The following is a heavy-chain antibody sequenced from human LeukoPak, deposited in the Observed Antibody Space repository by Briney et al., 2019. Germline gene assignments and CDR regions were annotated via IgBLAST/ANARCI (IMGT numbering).Heavy chain of an antibody. CDR2: INHSGST. CDR1: GGSLSGYY. Sequence: SETLSLTCAVYGGSLSGYYWSWIRQPPGKGLEWIGEINHSGSTNYNPSLKSRVTISVDTSKNQFSLKLSSVTAADTAVYYCARVRFWSGYYRDAFDIWGQGTMVTVSS. V-gene: IGHV4-34*01. J-gene: IGHJ3*02. CDR3: ARVRFWSGYYRDAFDI. D-gene: IGHD3-3*01.